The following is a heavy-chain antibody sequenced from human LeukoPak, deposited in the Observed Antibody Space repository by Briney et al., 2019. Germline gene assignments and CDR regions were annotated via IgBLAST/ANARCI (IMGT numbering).Heavy chain of an antibody. CDR3: ARGLYSSTTYYFDY. Sequence: GRSLRLSCAASGFTFSSYAMHWVRQAPGKGLEWVANIKKDGSEKYYVDSVKGRFTISRDNAKNSMYLQMNSLRAEDTAVYYCARGLYSSTTYYFDYWGQGTLVTVSS. CDR1: GFTFSSYA. CDR2: IKKDGSEK. V-gene: IGHV3-7*03. J-gene: IGHJ4*02. D-gene: IGHD6-13*01.